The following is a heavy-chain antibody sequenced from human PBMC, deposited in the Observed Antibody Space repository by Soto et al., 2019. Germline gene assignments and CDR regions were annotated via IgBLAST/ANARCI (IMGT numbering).Heavy chain of an antibody. CDR1: GFTFSNAW. D-gene: IGHD3-3*01. J-gene: IGHJ6*02. CDR3: TSQYYDFWSGDYYYYYGMDV. V-gene: IGHV3-15*01. Sequence: GGSLRLSCAASGFTFSNAWMSWVRQAQGKGLEWVGRIKSKTDGGTTDYAAPVKGRFTISRDDSKNTLYLQMNSLKTEDTAVYYCTSQYYDFWSGDYYYYYGMDVWGQGTTVTVSS. CDR2: IKSKTDGGTT.